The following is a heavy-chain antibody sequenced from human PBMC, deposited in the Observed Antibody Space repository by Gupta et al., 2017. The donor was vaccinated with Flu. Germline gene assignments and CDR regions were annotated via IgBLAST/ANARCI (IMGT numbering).Heavy chain of an antibody. CDR3: SRGKIGSYYYQARGFYFNY. J-gene: IGHJ4*02. D-gene: IGHD3-10*01. Sequence: QAQHQQRGAGLLKPSENMSLTCAVYAGSCSGYYWGWLRTTQGKGLEGRGAINLGACTNSNPALKSQVTISVDTSKNQFSLKLSSVTAADTAVYYCSRGKIGSYYYQARGFYFNYWGQGTLVTVSS. CDR2: INLGACT. V-gene: IGHV4-34*01. CDR1: AGSCSGYY.